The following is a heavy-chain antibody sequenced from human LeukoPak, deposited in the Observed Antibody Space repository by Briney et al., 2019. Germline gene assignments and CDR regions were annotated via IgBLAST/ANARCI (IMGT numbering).Heavy chain of an antibody. Sequence: GGSLRLSCAASGFTFSSYGMHWVRQAPGKGLEWVAFIRYDGSNKYYADSVKGRFTISRDNSKNTLYLQMNSLRAEDTAVYYCAKEGQGYSYGYDYFDYWGQGTLVTVSP. CDR1: GFTFSSYG. V-gene: IGHV3-30*02. J-gene: IGHJ4*02. CDR3: AKEGQGYSYGYDYFDY. CDR2: IRYDGSNK. D-gene: IGHD5-18*01.